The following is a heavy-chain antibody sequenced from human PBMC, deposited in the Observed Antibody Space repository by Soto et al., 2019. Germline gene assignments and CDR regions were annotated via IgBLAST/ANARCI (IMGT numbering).Heavy chain of an antibody. CDR3: ARDWSLDV. D-gene: IGHD3-3*01. CDR2: IYYSGST. J-gene: IGHJ6*02. Sequence: QVQLQESGPGLVKPSETLSLTCTVSGGSVTSGTYYWSWIRQPPGKGLEWIGYIYYSGSTNYNPSLRRRVTISIDTSKSQFSLKLSSVTAADTAVYYCARDWSLDVWGQGTTVTVSS. V-gene: IGHV4-61*01. CDR1: GGSVTSGTYY.